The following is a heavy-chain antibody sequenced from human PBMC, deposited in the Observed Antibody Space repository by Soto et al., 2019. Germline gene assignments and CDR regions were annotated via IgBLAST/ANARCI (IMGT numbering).Heavy chain of an antibody. CDR3: ARSQGSSTSLEIYYYYYYGMDV. CDR2: IVPISDTT. J-gene: IGHJ6*02. D-gene: IGHD2-2*01. Sequence: QGQLVQSGAEVKKTGSSVKVSCKASGGTFSSYAISWVRQAPGQGLEWMGGIVPISDTTNYAQKFQGRVTITADESTSTAYMALSSLRSEDTAVYYCARSQGSSTSLEIYYYYYYGMDVWGQGTTVTVSS. V-gene: IGHV1-69*01. CDR1: GGTFSSYA.